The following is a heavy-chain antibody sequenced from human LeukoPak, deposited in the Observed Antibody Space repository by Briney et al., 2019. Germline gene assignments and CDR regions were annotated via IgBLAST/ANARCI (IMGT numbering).Heavy chain of an antibody. V-gene: IGHV1-69*04. J-gene: IGHJ4*02. CDR1: GGTFSSYA. D-gene: IGHD5-18*01. CDR2: IIPILGIA. Sequence: SVKVSCKASGGTFSSYAISWVRQAPGQGLEWMGRIIPILGIANYAQKFQGRVTITADKSTSTVYMELSSLRSEDTAVYYCASEDSYGPLDYWGQGTLVTVSS. CDR3: ASEDSYGPLDY.